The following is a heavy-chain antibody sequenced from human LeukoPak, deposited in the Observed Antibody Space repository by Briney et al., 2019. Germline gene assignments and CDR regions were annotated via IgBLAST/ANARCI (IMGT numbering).Heavy chain of an antibody. CDR1: GDSVSSNSAA. V-gene: IGHV6-1*01. D-gene: IGHD6-19*01. CDR3: ARGHEYSSGWYYFDF. Sequence: SQTLSLTCAISGDSVSSNSAAWNWIRQSPSRGLEWLGRTYYRSKWYNEYAVSVKSRITINPDTTKNHFSLQLNSVTPEDAAVYYCARGHEYSSGWYYFDFWGQGTLVTVSS. CDR2: TYYRSKWYN. J-gene: IGHJ4*02.